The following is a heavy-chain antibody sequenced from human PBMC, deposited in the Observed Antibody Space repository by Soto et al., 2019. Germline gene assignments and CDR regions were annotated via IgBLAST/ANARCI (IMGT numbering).Heavy chain of an antibody. CDR2: ISWDGGST. J-gene: IGHJ4*02. D-gene: IGHD3-3*01. V-gene: IGHV3-43D*04. CDR3: AKGHQYYDFWSGLDY. Sequence: GGSLRLSCAASGFTFDDYAMHWVRQAPGKGLEWVSLISWDGGSTYYADSVKGRFTISRDNSKSSLYLQMNSLRAEDTALYYCAKGHQYYDFWSGLDYWGQGTLVTVSS. CDR1: GFTFDDYA.